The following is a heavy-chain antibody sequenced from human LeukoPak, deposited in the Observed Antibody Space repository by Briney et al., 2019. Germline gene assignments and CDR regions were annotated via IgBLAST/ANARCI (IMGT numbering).Heavy chain of an antibody. CDR1: GYTFTSYG. Sequence: ASVKVSCKASGYTFTSYGISWVRQAPGQGLEWMGWISAYNGNTNYAQKLQGRVTMTTDTSTSTAYMELRSLRSDDTAVYYCARAELRYFDWLPGDYWGQGTLVTVSS. D-gene: IGHD3-9*01. J-gene: IGHJ4*02. V-gene: IGHV1-18*01. CDR2: ISAYNGNT. CDR3: ARAELRYFDWLPGDY.